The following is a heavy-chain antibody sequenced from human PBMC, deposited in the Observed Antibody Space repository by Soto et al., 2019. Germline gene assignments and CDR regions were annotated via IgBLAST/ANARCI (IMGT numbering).Heavy chain of an antibody. CDR2: IYYTGTT. CDR3: ARGGNRYSNTASGVGGFDF. J-gene: IGHJ4*02. D-gene: IGHD5-12*01. CDR1: GVSISSSY. Sequence: SETLSLTCTVSGVSISSSYWSWIRQSPGTGLEWIGYIYYTGTTNYNPSLKRRVTISLDTAKNQFSLNVNSLTTADTAVYFCARGGNRYSNTASGVGGFDFWRQGTLLTVSS. V-gene: IGHV4-59*01.